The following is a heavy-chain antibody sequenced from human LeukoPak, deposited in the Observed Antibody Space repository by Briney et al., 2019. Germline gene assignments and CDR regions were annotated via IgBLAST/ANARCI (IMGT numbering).Heavy chain of an antibody. D-gene: IGHD3-3*01. V-gene: IGHV3-74*01. CDR2: INSDGSST. CDR3: ARDVTIFGVVVFDY. CDR1: GFTFSSYW. Sequence: GGSLRLSCAASGFTFSSYWMHWVRQAPGKGLVWVSRINSDGSSTSYADSVKGRFTISRDNAKNTLYLQMNSLRAKDTAVYYCARDVTIFGVVVFDYWGQGTLVTVSS. J-gene: IGHJ4*02.